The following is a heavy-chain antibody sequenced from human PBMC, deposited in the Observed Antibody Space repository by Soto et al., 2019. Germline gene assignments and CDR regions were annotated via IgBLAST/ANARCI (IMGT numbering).Heavy chain of an antibody. J-gene: IGHJ4*02. CDR1: GFTVSSNY. CDR3: ARGILADHFEY. CDR2: IYSAGNT. Sequence: GGSLRLSCAASGFTVSSNYMSWVRQAPGKGLEWISIIYSAGNTYYADSVKGRFTISRDNAKNSLYLQMNSLRDEDTAVYYCARGILADHFEYWGQGTLVTVSS. V-gene: IGHV3-66*01.